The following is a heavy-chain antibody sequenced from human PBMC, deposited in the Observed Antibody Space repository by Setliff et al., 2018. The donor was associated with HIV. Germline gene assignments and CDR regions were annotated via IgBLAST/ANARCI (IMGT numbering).Heavy chain of an antibody. Sequence: GGSLRLSCAASGFTLSNNYMTWVRQAPGKGLEWVSVIYSDGRTYYADPVKGLFTISRDDSKNMVHLEMNGLRPEDTAVYYCAKGVKWLDPWGQGALVTVSS. V-gene: IGHV3-53*01. D-gene: IGHD3-16*01. CDR1: GFTLSNNY. J-gene: IGHJ5*02. CDR3: AKGVKWLDP. CDR2: IYSDGRT.